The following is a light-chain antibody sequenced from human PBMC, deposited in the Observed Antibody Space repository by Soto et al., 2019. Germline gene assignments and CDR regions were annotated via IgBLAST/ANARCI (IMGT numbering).Light chain of an antibody. CDR1: QSVRSY. CDR3: QQRSNWPT. J-gene: IGKJ4*01. Sequence: EIVLTQSPATLSLSPGERATLSCRASQSVRSYLAWYQQKPGQAPRLLIHDASNRATGIPARFSGSGSGTDFTLTISSLEPEDFAVYYCQQRSNWPTFGGGTKVEIK. V-gene: IGKV3-11*01. CDR2: DAS.